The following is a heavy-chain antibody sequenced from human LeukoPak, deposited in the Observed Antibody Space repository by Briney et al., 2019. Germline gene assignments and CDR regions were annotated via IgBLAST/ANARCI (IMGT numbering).Heavy chain of an antibody. CDR3: ANIDSSGYYRDY. CDR2: ISYDGSNT. J-gene: IGHJ4*02. D-gene: IGHD3-22*01. V-gene: IGHV3-30-3*01. Sequence: PGGSLGLSCAASGFTFSSYAMHWVRQAPGKGLEWVALISYDGSNTYYSDSVKGRFTISRDTSQNTLYLDMNSLRAEDTAVYFCANIDSSGYYRDYWGQGTLVTVSS. CDR1: GFTFSSYA.